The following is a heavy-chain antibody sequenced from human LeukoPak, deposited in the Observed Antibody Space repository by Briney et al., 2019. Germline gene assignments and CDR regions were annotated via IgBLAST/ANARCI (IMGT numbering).Heavy chain of an antibody. CDR2: IYYTGST. CDR3: ARGVRYYYYMDV. CDR1: GGSFSIGNYY. J-gene: IGHJ6*03. Sequence: SETLSLTCTVFGGSFSIGNYYWGWIRQPPGKGLEWIGNIYYTGSTYYSPSLKSRVTISVDTSKKQVSLMLSSVTAADTAVYYCARGVRYYYYMDVWGKGTTVTISS. V-gene: IGHV4-39*01. D-gene: IGHD3-10*01.